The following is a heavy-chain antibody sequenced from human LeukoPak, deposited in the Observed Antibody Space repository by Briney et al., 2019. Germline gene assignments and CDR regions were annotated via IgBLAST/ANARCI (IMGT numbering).Heavy chain of an antibody. CDR1: GFTVSSNY. CDR3: ARGGAGPPYYFDY. D-gene: IGHD4/OR15-4a*01. CDR2: ISSSSDYI. J-gene: IGHJ4*02. Sequence: GGSLRLSCAASGFTVSSNYMSWVRQAPGKGLEWISSISSSSDYIYYADSMKGRFTISRDNAKNSLYLQMNSLRAEDTAVYYCARGGAGPPYYFDYWGQGTLVTVSS. V-gene: IGHV3-21*01.